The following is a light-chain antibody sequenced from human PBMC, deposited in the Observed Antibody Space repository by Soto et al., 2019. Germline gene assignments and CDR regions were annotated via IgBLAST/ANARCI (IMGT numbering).Light chain of an antibody. V-gene: IGKV3-15*01. J-gene: IGKJ4*01. CDR1: QSISRN. Sequence: ELVRTQSPATLSVSPGERATLSCGASQSISRNLAWYQQKPGQPPRLLIYGASTRATGIPARFSGSGSGTDFTLTISSLQSEDFAVYYCQQYNNWPPLTFGGGTKVE. CDR2: GAS. CDR3: QQYNNWPPLT.